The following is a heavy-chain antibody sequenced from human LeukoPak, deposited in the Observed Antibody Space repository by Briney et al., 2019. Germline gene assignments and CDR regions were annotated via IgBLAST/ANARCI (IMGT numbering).Heavy chain of an antibody. CDR2: ISSSSSYI. CDR1: GFTFSSYS. CDR3: ASLTLIWSGYDG. Sequence: PGGSLRLSCAASGFTFSSYSMNWVRQAPGKGLEWVSSISSSSSYIYYADSVKGRFTISRDNAKNSLYLQMNSLRAEDTAVYYCASLTLIWSGYDGGGQGTLVTVSS. V-gene: IGHV3-21*01. J-gene: IGHJ4*02. D-gene: IGHD3-3*01.